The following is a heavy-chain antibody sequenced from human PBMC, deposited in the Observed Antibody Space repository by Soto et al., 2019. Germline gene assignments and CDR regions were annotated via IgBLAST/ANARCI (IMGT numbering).Heavy chain of an antibody. J-gene: IGHJ4*02. D-gene: IGHD3-10*01. Sequence: SETLSLTFTVSGDSIFSSSNYYWGWIRQPPGKGLEWIGSIYFSGRAYYSPFIKSRVTISVDTSNNQYSLTLNSVTAADTAVYYCATCEIYGSGSYSENYHFDYWGQGTLVTVSS. CDR1: GDSIFSSSNYY. V-gene: IGHV4-39*01. CDR2: IYFSGRA. CDR3: ATCEIYGSGSYSENYHFDY.